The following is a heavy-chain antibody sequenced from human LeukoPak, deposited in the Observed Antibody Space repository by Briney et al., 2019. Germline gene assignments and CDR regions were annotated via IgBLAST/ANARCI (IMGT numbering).Heavy chain of an antibody. CDR3: VRSGSYFSK. V-gene: IGHV3-7*01. J-gene: IGHJ4*02. D-gene: IGHD1-26*01. Sequence: AGSLRLSCAASGFIFSSHWKSWVRQAPGKGLEWVANINLDGNDKNYVDSVKGRFTISRDNAKNSLYLQMNSLRAEDTAMYYCVRSGSYFSKWGQGTLVTVSS. CDR2: INLDGNDK. CDR1: GFIFSSHW.